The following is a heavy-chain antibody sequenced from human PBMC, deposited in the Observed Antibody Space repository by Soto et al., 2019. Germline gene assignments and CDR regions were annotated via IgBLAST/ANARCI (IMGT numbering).Heavy chain of an antibody. D-gene: IGHD4-17*01. V-gene: IGHV3-21*01. CDR2: IDTGTRHV. CDR1: GFTFSSSD. CDR3: ARRTVTTYHYFDY. Sequence: ESGGVLVKPGGSLRLSCAASGFTFSSSDMNWVRQAPGKGLEWVSSIDTGTRHVYYADSVRGRFTISRDDAKNSLYLQMNSLRVEDTALYYCARRTVTTYHYFDYWGQGTLVTVSS. J-gene: IGHJ4*02.